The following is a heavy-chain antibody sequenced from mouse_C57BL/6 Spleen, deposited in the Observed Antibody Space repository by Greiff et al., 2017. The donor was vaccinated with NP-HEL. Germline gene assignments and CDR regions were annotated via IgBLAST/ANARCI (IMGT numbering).Heavy chain of an antibody. CDR1: GYSFTGYF. Sequence: EVQLQQSGPELVKPGDSVKISCKASGYSFTGYFMNWVMQSHGKSLEWIGRINPYNGDTFYNQKFKGKATLTVDKSSSTAHMELRSLTSEDSAVYYCARTNYGSSLYYCDYWGQGTTLTVSS. D-gene: IGHD1-1*01. J-gene: IGHJ2*01. CDR3: ARTNYGSSLYYCDY. CDR2: INPYNGDT. V-gene: IGHV1-20*01.